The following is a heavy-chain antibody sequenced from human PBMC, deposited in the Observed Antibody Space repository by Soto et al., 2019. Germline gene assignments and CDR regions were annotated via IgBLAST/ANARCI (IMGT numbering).Heavy chain of an antibody. CDR1: GGSISSSSYY. Sequence: SETLSLTCTVSGGSISSSSYYWGWIRQPPGKGLEWIGSIYYSGSTYYNPSLKSRVTISVDTSKNQFSLKLSSVTAADTAVYYCARAPYYYDSSGYLYWFDPWGQGTLVTVS. V-gene: IGHV4-39*07. CDR3: ARAPYYYDSSGYLYWFDP. CDR2: IYYSGST. D-gene: IGHD3-22*01. J-gene: IGHJ5*02.